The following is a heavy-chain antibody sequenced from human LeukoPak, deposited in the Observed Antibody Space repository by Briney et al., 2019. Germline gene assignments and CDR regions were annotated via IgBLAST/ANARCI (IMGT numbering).Heavy chain of an antibody. CDR1: GGSISSGGYY. CDR2: INHSGST. V-gene: IGHV4-30-2*01. J-gene: IGHJ6*03. Sequence: PSQTQSLTCTVSGGSISSGGYYWSWIRQPPGKGLEWIGYINHSGSTNYNPSLKSRVTISVDRSKNQFSLKLSSVTAADTAVYYCASSVGYYYYMDVWGKGTTVTVSS. D-gene: IGHD2-15*01. CDR3: ASSVGYYYYMDV.